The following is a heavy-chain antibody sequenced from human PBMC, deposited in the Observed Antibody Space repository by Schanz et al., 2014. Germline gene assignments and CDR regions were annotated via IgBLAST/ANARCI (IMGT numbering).Heavy chain of an antibody. Sequence: EVQLAESGGGLVQPGGSLRLSCAASGFTFSSYAINWVRQAPGKGLEWVSTIGTSGGTNYAESVKGRFTISRDNTENSLFLQLNSLRADDTAVYYCARNRGSGGQNWYFDLWGRGTLVTVAS. J-gene: IGHJ2*01. D-gene: IGHD1-26*01. CDR1: GFTFSSYA. V-gene: IGHV3-23*04. CDR2: IGTSGGT. CDR3: ARNRGSGGQNWYFDL.